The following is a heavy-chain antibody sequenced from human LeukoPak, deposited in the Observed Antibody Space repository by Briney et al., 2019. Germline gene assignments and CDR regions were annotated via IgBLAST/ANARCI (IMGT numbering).Heavy chain of an antibody. CDR2: ISSSSSYT. V-gene: IGHV3-11*03. CDR1: RFTLIEHL. Sequence: GGSLRHSRVASRFTLIEHLMSSMCQAPGKGLEWVSYISSSSSYTNYADSVKGRFTISRNNTKNSLYQQLNDLRTAENAVQYYGRALTMDFYFLGDWGQGTTVTVSS. D-gene: IGHD4/OR15-4a*01. CDR3: GRALTMDFYFLGD. J-gene: IGHJ6*02.